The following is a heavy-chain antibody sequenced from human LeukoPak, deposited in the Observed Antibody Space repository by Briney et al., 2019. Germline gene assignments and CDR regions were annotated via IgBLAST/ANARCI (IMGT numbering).Heavy chain of an antibody. CDR3: ARTLYYDILTGYSPTPYYFDY. V-gene: IGHV3-7*03. Sequence: GGSLRLSCAASGFTFSSYWMSWVRQAPGKGLEWVANIKQDGSEKYYVDSVKGRFTISRDNAKNSLYLQMNSLRAEDTAVYYCARTLYYDILTGYSPTPYYFDYWGREPWSPSPQ. CDR2: IKQDGSEK. J-gene: IGHJ4*02. D-gene: IGHD3-9*01. CDR1: GFTFSSYW.